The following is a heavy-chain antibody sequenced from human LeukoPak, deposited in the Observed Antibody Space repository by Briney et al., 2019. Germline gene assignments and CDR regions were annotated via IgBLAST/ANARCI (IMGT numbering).Heavy chain of an antibody. CDR2: INWNGGST. CDR3: ARDGDYGTYYYYMDV. CDR1: GFTFDDYG. V-gene: IGHV3-20*04. D-gene: IGHD4-17*01. Sequence: GGSLRLSCAASGFTFDDYGMSWVRQAPGKGLEWVSGINWNGGSTGYADSVKGRFTISRDNAKNSLYLQMNSLRAEDTALYYCARDGDYGTYYYYMDVWGKGTTVTDSS. J-gene: IGHJ6*03.